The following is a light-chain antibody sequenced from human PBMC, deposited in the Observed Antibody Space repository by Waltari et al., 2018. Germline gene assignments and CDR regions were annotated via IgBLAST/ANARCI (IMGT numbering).Light chain of an antibody. J-gene: IGLJ2*01. CDR1: SSDVGSYNF. Sequence: QSVLTQPASVSGSPGQSITISCTGTSSDVGSYNFVSWYQQHPGKAPKLIIFNVSNRPSGVSNRFSASRSGNTASLTISGLQAEDEADFYCSSFSSGSTPVVFGGGTMLTVL. CDR2: NVS. V-gene: IGLV2-14*03. CDR3: SSFSSGSTPVV.